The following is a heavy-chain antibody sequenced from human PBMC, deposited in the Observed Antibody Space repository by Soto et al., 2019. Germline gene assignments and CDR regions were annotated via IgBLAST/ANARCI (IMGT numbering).Heavy chain of an antibody. CDR3: ARGYYDILTGYYKGDAFDI. V-gene: IGHV3-21*01. D-gene: IGHD3-9*01. Sequence: VQLVESGGGVVQPGGSLRLSCAASGFSFSSYSMNWVRQAPGKGLEWVSSISSSSSYIYYADSVKGRFTISRDNAKNSLCLQMNSLRAEDTAVYYCARGYYDILTGYYKGDAFDIWGQGTMVTVSS. CDR1: GFSFSSYS. CDR2: ISSSSSYI. J-gene: IGHJ3*02.